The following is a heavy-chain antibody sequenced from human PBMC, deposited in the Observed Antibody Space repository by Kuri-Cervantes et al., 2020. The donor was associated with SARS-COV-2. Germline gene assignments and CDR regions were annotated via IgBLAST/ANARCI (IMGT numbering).Heavy chain of an antibody. CDR1: GFTFSSYS. CDR2: ISSSSSYI. J-gene: IGHJ6*02. CDR3: ARGNYYDSSGYFYYYGMDV. D-gene: IGHD3-22*01. V-gene: IGHV3-21*04. Sequence: GDSLKMSCAASGFTFSSYSMNWVRQAPGKGLEWVSSISSSSSYIYYADSVKGRFTISRDNAKNSLYLQMNSLKTEDTAVYYCARGNYYDSSGYFYYYGMDVWGQGTTVTVSS.